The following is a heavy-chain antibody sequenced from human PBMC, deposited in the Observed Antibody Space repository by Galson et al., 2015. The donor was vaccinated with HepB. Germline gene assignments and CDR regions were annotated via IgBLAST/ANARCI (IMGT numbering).Heavy chain of an antibody. CDR1: GYTFTSYD. Sequence: SVKVSCKASGYTFTSYDINWVRQATGQGLEWMGWMNPNSGNTGYAQKFQGRVTMTRNTSISTAYMELSSLRSEDTAVYYCAASTCSSTSCYSGPTPLTWGQGTLVTVSS. CDR2: MNPNSGNT. J-gene: IGHJ5*02. V-gene: IGHV1-8*01. CDR3: AASTCSSTSCYSGPTPLT. D-gene: IGHD2-2*01.